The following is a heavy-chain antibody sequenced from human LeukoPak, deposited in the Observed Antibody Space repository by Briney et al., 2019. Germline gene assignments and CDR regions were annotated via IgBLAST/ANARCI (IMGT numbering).Heavy chain of an antibody. D-gene: IGHD1-26*01. Sequence: GESLKISCKGSGSIFSNYWIVWVRQLPGKGLERMGIIYPGDSDTRYSPSFQGQVTISADKSINTAYLQWSGLKASDTAMYYCARHRIQGATNSHFDYWGQGTLVTVSS. V-gene: IGHV5-51*01. CDR1: GSIFSNYW. CDR3: ARHRIQGATNSHFDY. CDR2: IYPGDSDT. J-gene: IGHJ4*02.